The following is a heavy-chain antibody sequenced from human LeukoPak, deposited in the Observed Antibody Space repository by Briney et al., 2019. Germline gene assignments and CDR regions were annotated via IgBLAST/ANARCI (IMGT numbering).Heavy chain of an antibody. V-gene: IGHV1-69*04. CDR1: GGTFSSYA. D-gene: IGHD3-22*01. J-gene: IGHJ3*02. CDR3: ARDRSLYYYDSSGYHDAFDI. Sequence: GASVKVSCKASGGTFSSYAISWVRQAPGQGLEWMGRIIRILGIANYAQKFQGRVTITADKSTSTAYMELSSLRSEDTAVYYCARDRSLYYYDSSGYHDAFDIWGQGTMVTVSS. CDR2: IIRILGIA.